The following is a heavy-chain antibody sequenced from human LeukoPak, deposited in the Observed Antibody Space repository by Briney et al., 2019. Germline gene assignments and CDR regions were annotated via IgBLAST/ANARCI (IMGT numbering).Heavy chain of an antibody. CDR1: GFTFSSYW. Sequence: PGGSLRLSCAASGFTFSSYWMHWVRQAPGKGLVWVSRINSDGSSTSYADSVKGRFTISRDNAKNTLYLQMNSLRAEDTAVYYCVKRGVRGVIISDYWGQGTLVTVSS. D-gene: IGHD3-10*01. V-gene: IGHV3-74*01. CDR3: VKRGVRGVIISDY. J-gene: IGHJ4*02. CDR2: INSDGSST.